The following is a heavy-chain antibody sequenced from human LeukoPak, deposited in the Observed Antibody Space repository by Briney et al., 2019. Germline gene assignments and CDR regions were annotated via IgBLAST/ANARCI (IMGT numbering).Heavy chain of an antibody. CDR3: ARDRTLTTNYDSSGYYFGGNMDV. V-gene: IGHV4-30-4*08. Sequence: SQTLSLTCTVSGGSISSGDYYWSWIRQPPGKGLEWIGYIYYSGSTYYNPSLKSRVTISVDTSKNQFSLKLSSVTAADTAVYYCARDRTLTTNYDSSGYYFGGNMDVWGKGTTVTVSS. D-gene: IGHD3-22*01. J-gene: IGHJ6*03. CDR2: IYYSGST. CDR1: GGSISSGDYY.